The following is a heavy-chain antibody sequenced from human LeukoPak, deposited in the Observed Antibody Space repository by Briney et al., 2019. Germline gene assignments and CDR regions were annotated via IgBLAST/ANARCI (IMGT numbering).Heavy chain of an antibody. V-gene: IGHV1-8*01. CDR1: GYTFTNYD. J-gene: IGHJ4*02. Sequence: ASLKVSCKASGYTFTNYDINWGRQAPGQGREWMGYKNPNSGNSAYAQKFQGRVTITPDASIRTAYTELSGLRSEDTALDYCTREGLDYWGQGTLVTVSS. CDR3: TREGLDY. CDR2: KNPNSGNS.